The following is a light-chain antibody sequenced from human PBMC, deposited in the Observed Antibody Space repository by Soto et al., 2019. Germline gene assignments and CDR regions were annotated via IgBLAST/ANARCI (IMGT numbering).Light chain of an antibody. CDR3: QQYNNWPPIT. CDR2: GAS. V-gene: IGKV3-15*01. Sequence: EIVLTQSPATLSLSPGERATLSCGASQSVSSSNLAWYQQKPGQAPRLLIYGASTRATGIPARFSGSGSGTEFTLTISSLQSEDFAVYYCQQYNNWPPITFGQGTRLEIK. CDR1: QSVSSSN. J-gene: IGKJ5*01.